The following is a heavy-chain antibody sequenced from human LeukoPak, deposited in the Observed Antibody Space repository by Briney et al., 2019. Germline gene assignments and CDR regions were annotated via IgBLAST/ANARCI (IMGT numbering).Heavy chain of an antibody. J-gene: IGHJ4*02. Sequence: SETLSLTCTVSGGSISNSSYYWGWIRQPPGKELEWIGNFYYSGKTYYNPSLKSRVTISVDTSKNQFSLKLSSVTAADTAVYYCARDPPYSSSWYYFDYWGQGTLVTVSS. CDR1: GGSISNSSYY. V-gene: IGHV4-39*07. D-gene: IGHD6-13*01. CDR3: ARDPPYSSSWYYFDY. CDR2: FYYSGKT.